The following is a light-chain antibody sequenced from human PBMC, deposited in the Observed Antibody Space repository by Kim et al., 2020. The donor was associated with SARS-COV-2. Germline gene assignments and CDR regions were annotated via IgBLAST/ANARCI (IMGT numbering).Light chain of an antibody. J-gene: IGLJ3*02. V-gene: IGLV3-1*01. CDR3: QTWDGITAV. Sequence: SYELTQPPSVSVSPGQTASITCSGDNLGDKYACWYQQKPGQSPLLVIYQDTRRPSGIPDRFSGSTSGNTATLTISGTQAMDEADYYCQTWDGITAVFGGG. CDR1: NLGDKY. CDR2: QDT.